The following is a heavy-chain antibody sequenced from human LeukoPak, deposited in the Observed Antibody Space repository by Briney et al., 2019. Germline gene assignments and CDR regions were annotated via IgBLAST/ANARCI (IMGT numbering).Heavy chain of an antibody. CDR3: ARQPDTLRYFDWRRGATLYYYMDV. V-gene: IGHV4-39*01. CDR1: GGSISSSSYY. J-gene: IGHJ6*03. D-gene: IGHD3-9*01. CDR2: IYYSGST. Sequence: ASQTLSLTCTVSGGSISSSSYYWGWIRQPPGKGLEWIGSIYYSGSTYYNPSLKSRVTISVDTSKNQFSLKLSSVTAADTAVYYCARQPDTLRYFDWRRGATLYYYMDVWGKGTTVTVSS.